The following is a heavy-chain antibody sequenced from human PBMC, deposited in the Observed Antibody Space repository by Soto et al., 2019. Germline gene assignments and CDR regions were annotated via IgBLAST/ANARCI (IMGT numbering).Heavy chain of an antibody. CDR2: IYYSGST. CDR1: GASINSSY. V-gene: IGHV4-59*01. J-gene: IGHJ4*02. Sequence: QVQLQESGPGLVKHSETLSLTCTVSGASINSSYWSWIRQPPGKGLEWIGYIYYSGSTNYNPSLTSRVTISVDTSKNQFSLKLTSVNAADTAMYYCAKEGRGPSFDYWGQGILVTVSS. CDR3: AKEGRGPSFDY.